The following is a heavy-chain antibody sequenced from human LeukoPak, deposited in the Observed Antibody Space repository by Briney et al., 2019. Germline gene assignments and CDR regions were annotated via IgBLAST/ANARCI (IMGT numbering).Heavy chain of an antibody. J-gene: IGHJ4*02. Sequence: GESLKISCKGSGYSFTSYWIGWVRQMPGKGLEWMGIIYPGDSDTRYSPSFQGQVTISADKSISTAYQQWSSLKASDTAMYYCARLHLFYDSSGYYFDYWGQGTLVTVSS. CDR3: ARLHLFYDSSGYYFDY. CDR2: IYPGDSDT. D-gene: IGHD3-22*01. CDR1: GYSFTSYW. V-gene: IGHV5-51*01.